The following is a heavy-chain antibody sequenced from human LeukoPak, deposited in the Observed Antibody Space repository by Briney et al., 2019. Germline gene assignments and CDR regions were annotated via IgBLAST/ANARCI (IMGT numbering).Heavy chain of an antibody. CDR2: ISSGSSDK. D-gene: IGHD2-21*01. Sequence: GGSLRLSCAASGFTFSSYTMNWVRQAPGKGLEWVSSISSGSSDKKYADSVKGRFTISRDNAKNSLDLQMNSLRVEDTAIYYCARNQRTVIRYLDSWGQGTLVTVSS. J-gene: IGHJ4*02. V-gene: IGHV3-21*01. CDR3: ARNQRTVIRYLDS. CDR1: GFTFSSYT.